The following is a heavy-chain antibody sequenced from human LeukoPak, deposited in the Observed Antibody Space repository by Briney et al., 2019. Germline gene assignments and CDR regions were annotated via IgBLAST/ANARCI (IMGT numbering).Heavy chain of an antibody. V-gene: IGHV3-11*01. D-gene: IGHD3-22*01. CDR2: ISSSGSTI. Sequence: GSLRLSCAASGFTFSDYYMSWIRQAPGKGLEWVSYISSSGSTIYYADSVKGRFTISRDNAKNSLYLQMNSLRAEDTAVYYCARDSLPSNYYDSSGYPDWFDPWGQGTLVTVSS. CDR3: ARDSLPSNYYDSSGYPDWFDP. J-gene: IGHJ5*02. CDR1: GFTFSDYY.